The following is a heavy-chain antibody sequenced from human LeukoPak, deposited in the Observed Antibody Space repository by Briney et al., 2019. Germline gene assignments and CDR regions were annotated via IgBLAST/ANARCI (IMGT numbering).Heavy chain of an antibody. CDR1: DGSISGSY. CDR2: IYYSGST. D-gene: IGHD1-26*01. J-gene: IGHJ5*02. Sequence: PSETLSLTCTVSDGSISGSYWNWIRQPPGKGLEWIGYIYYSGSTNYNPSLKSRVTISVDTSKNQFSLKLSSVTAADTAVYYCASLSSGSYNWFDPWGRGTLVTVSS. V-gene: IGHV4-59*01. CDR3: ASLSSGSYNWFDP.